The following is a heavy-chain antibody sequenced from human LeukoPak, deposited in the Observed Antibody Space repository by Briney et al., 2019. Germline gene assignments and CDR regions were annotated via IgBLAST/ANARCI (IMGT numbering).Heavy chain of an antibody. J-gene: IGHJ4*02. Sequence: GGSLSLSCAASGLTLSSNWMSWVGQAPGRGREGVANINQDGSENYYVDSVKGRFTISRDNAKNSLYLQMNSLTAEDTAVYYCARGLEVTSWLPDYWGQGTLVTVSS. CDR3: ARGLEVTSWLPDY. V-gene: IGHV3-7*04. CDR1: GLTLSSNW. D-gene: IGHD2-2*01. CDR2: INQDGSEN.